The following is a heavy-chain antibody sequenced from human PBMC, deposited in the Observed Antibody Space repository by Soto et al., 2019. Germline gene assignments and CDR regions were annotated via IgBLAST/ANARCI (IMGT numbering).Heavy chain of an antibody. CDR2: IYYSGST. V-gene: IGHV4-39*01. J-gene: IGHJ4*02. CDR3: ARGVVHIGY. CDR1: GGSISSSSYY. D-gene: IGHD3-3*01. Sequence: TSETLSLTCTVSGGSISSSSYYWGWIRQPPGKGLEWIGSIYYSGSTYYNPSLKSRVTISVDTSKNQFSLKLSSVTAADTAVYYCARGVVHIGYWGQGTLVTVSS.